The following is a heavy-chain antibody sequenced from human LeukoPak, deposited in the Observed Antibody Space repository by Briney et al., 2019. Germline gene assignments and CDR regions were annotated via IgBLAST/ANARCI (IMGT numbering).Heavy chain of an antibody. V-gene: IGHV3-21*01. CDR3: ARDQNNWNEKDY. CDR1: GFTFSSYS. D-gene: IGHD1-1*01. J-gene: IGHJ4*02. Sequence: EGSLRLSCAASGFTFSSYSMNWVRQAPGKGLEWVSSISSSSSYIYYADSVKGRFTISRDNAKNSLYLQMNSLRAEDTAVYYCARDQNNWNEKDYWGQGTLVTVSS. CDR2: ISSSSSYI.